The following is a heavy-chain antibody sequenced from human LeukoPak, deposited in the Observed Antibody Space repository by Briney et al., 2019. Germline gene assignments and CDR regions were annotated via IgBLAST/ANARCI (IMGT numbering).Heavy chain of an antibody. CDR2: MSYDGSNK. J-gene: IGHJ4*02. CDR1: RFTFSSFS. D-gene: IGHD3-16*01. Sequence: PGGSLRLSCAASRFTFSSFSMHWVRQAPGKGLEWVAVMSYDGSNKNYADSVKGRFTISRDNSKNTLYLLMNSLRVEDTAVYYCARAMSTFGGVRNYFDSWGQGTLVTVSS. V-gene: IGHV3-30-3*01. CDR3: ARAMSTFGGVRNYFDS.